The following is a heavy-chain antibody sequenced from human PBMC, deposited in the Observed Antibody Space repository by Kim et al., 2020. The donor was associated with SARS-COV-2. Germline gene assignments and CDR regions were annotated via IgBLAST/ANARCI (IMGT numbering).Heavy chain of an antibody. CDR1: GGSISSSSYY. J-gene: IGHJ4*02. V-gene: IGHV4-39*01. CDR3: ASETTYYYDSKGGSFDY. Sequence: SETLSLTCTVSGGSISSSSYYWGWIRQPPGKGLEWIGSIYYSGSTYYNPSLKSRVTISVDTSKNQFSLKLSSVTAADTAVYYCASETTYYYDSKGGSFDYWGQGTLVAVSS. D-gene: IGHD3-22*01. CDR2: IYYSGST.